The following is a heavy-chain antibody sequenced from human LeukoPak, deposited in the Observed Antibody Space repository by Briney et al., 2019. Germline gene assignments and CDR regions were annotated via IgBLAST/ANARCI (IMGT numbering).Heavy chain of an antibody. V-gene: IGHV3-74*01. Sequence: PGGSLRLSCAASGFTFSSYWMHWVRQAPGKGLVWVSRINTDGSSTSYADSVKGRFTISRDNAKNTLYLQMNSLRAEDTAVYYCTRDTSYDFWSGYYTYYYFDYWGQGTLVTVSS. CDR1: GFTFSSYW. D-gene: IGHD3-3*01. J-gene: IGHJ4*02. CDR2: INTDGSST. CDR3: TRDTSYDFWSGYYTYYYFDY.